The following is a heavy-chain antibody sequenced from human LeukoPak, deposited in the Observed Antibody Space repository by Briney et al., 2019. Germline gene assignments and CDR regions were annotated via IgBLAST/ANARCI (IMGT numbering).Heavy chain of an antibody. CDR3: ARPQSSSGYYWPFDD. J-gene: IGHJ4*02. CDR2: IASDGSST. V-gene: IGHV3-74*01. Sequence: PGGSLRLSCAASGFTFSSYWMNWVRQAPGKGLVWVSRIASDGSSTTYADSVKGRFSISRDNAKNTLYLQMNSLRAEDTAVYYCARPQSSSGYYWPFDDWGQGTLVTVSS. CDR1: GFTFSSYW. D-gene: IGHD3-22*01.